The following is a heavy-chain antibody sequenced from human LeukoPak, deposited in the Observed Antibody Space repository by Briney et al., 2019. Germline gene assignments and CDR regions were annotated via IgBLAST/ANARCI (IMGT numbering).Heavy chain of an antibody. Sequence: GGSLRLSCAASGFTFSSYGMHWVRQAPGKGLEWVAFIRYDGSNKYYADSVKGRFTISRDNSKNTLYLQMNSLRAEDTAVYFCARVRSYFFDSWGQGTLVTVSS. CDR1: GFTFSSYG. CDR2: IRYDGSNK. CDR3: ARVRSYFFDS. V-gene: IGHV3-30*02. J-gene: IGHJ4*02.